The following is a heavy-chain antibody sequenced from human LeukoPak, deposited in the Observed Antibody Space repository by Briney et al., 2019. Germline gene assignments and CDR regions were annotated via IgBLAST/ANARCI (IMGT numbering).Heavy chain of an antibody. Sequence: SETLSLTCTVSGGSISSYYWSWIRQPAGKGLEWIGRIYTSGSTNYNPSLKSRVTMSVGTSKNQFSLKLSSVTAADTAVYYCARDTRIGLRYFDWLSSDGYYYYMDVWGKGTTVTISS. J-gene: IGHJ6*03. D-gene: IGHD3-9*01. CDR3: ARDTRIGLRYFDWLSSDGYYYYMDV. V-gene: IGHV4-4*07. CDR2: IYTSGST. CDR1: GGSISSYY.